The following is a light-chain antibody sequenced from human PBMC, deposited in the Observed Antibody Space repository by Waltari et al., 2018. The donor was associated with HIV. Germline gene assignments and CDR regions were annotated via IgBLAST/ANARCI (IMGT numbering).Light chain of an antibody. CDR2: GNN. J-gene: IGLJ3*02. CDR3: QSYDSSLSGWV. CDR1: SSNIGAGYD. Sequence: QSVLTQPPSVSGAPGQRVTISCTGTSSNIGAGYDVQWYQHLPGTAPKLLIYGNNNRPSGVPDRFFGSKSGTSASLAITGLQTDDEADYYCQSYDSSLSGWVFGGGTKLTVL. V-gene: IGLV1-40*01.